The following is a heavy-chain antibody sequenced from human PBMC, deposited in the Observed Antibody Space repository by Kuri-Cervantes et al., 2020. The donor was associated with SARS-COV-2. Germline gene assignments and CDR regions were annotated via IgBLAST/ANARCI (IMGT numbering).Heavy chain of an antibody. V-gene: IGHV3-30-3*01. J-gene: IGHJ4*02. CDR3: ARGLLRHIAVAGSSPTDFDY. CDR1: GFTFSSYA. Sequence: GESLKISCAASGFTFSSYAMHWVRQAPGKGLEWVAVISCDGGNKSYTDSVKGRFTISRDFSKNTLYLQLNSLRPEDTAVYYCARGLLRHIAVAGSSPTDFDYWGQGTLVTVSS. CDR2: ISCDGGNK. D-gene: IGHD6-19*01.